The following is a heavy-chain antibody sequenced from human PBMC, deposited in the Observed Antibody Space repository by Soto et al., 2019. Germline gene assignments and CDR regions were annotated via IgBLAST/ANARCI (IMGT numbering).Heavy chain of an antibody. J-gene: IGHJ3*02. V-gene: IGHV4-59*01. Sequence: QVQLQESGPGLVKPSETLSLTCTVSGGSISSYYWSWIRQPPGKGLEWIGYIYYSGSTNYNPSLKSRVTISVDTSKNHFSLKLSSVSAADTAVYYCARENTYYYGSGSYYAFDIWGQGTMVTVSS. D-gene: IGHD3-10*01. CDR2: IYYSGST. CDR1: GGSISSYY. CDR3: ARENTYYYGSGSYYAFDI.